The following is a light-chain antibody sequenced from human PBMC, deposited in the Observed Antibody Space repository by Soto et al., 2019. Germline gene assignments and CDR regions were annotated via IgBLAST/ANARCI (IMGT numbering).Light chain of an antibody. CDR3: QTWDTGIRV. CDR1: SGHSNYV. V-gene: IGLV4-69*01. J-gene: IGLJ2*01. CDR2: LNSDGSY. Sequence: QSVLTQSPSASASLGASVKLTCTLSSGHSNYVIAWHQQQPEKGPRYLMKLNSDGSYSKGDGIPDRFSGSSSGAERYLTISSLQSEDEADYYCQTWDTGIRVFGGGTKVTVL.